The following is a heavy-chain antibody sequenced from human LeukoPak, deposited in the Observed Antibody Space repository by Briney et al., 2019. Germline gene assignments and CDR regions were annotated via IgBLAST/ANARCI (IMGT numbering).Heavy chain of an antibody. V-gene: IGHV4-59*01. D-gene: IGHD3-22*01. CDR1: AASISSYY. CDR2: TYYIGTT. CDR3: ARVRDSSGYDYYYYMDV. Sequence: SETLSLTCTVSAASISSYYWSWIRQPPRKWLEWTGYTYYIGTTNYNPSPKTRFTISVAPPTTQFSLKLSSLAPTDRAVFYSARVRDSSGYDYYYYMDVWGKGNTVTVSS. J-gene: IGHJ6*03.